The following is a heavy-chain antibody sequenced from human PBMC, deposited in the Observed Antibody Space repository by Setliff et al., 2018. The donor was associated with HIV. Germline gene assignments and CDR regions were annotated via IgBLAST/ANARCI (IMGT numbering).Heavy chain of an antibody. CDR2: INHGGTT. CDR3: ARASGDTSKFVNYYYYYMDV. Sequence: SETLSLTCAVYGDSFSGYYWSWIRQTPGKGLEWIGEINHGGTTNSNPSLKSRVTISVDTSKNQFSLRMPSVTAADSGVYYCARASGDTSKFVNYYYYYMDVWGKGTTVTVSS. CDR1: GDSFSGYY. D-gene: IGHD6-19*01. J-gene: IGHJ6*03. V-gene: IGHV4-34*01.